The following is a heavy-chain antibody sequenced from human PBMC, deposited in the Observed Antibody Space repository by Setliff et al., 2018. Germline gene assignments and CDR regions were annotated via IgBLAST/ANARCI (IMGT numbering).Heavy chain of an antibody. V-gene: IGHV3-74*01. J-gene: IGHJ3*02. CDR3: ARDQVDTAMVGPIDAFDI. Sequence: GGSLRLSCAASGFTFSSYWMHWVRQAPGKGLVWVSRINSDGSSTSYADSVKGRFTISRDNAKNTLYLQMNSLRAEDTAVYYCARDQVDTAMVGPIDAFDIWGQGTMVTVSS. CDR2: INSDGSST. D-gene: IGHD5-18*01. CDR1: GFTFSSYW.